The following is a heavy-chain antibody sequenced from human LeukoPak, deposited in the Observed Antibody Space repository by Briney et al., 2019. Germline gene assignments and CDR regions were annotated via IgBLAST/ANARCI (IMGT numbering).Heavy chain of an antibody. D-gene: IGHD3-9*01. Sequence: ASVKVSCKASGYTFTVYYMHWVRQAPGQGLEWMGRINPNSGGTNYAQKFQGRVTMTRDTSISTAYMELSRLRSDDTAVYYCASGDYDILTGRPWGFDYWGQGTLVTVSS. J-gene: IGHJ4*02. V-gene: IGHV1-2*06. CDR2: INPNSGGT. CDR1: GYTFTVYY. CDR3: ASGDYDILTGRPWGFDY.